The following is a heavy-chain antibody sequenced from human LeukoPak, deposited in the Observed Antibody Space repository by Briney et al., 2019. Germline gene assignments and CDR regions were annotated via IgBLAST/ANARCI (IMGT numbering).Heavy chain of an antibody. J-gene: IGHJ4*02. CDR3: ARQGATVTTWVY. CDR1: GSSISSYY. V-gene: IGHV4-59*08. CDR2: IYYSGST. D-gene: IGHD4-11*01. Sequence: SETLSLTCTVSGSSISSYYWSWIRQPPGKGLEWIGYIYYSGSTNYNPSLKSRVTISVDTSKNQFSLKLSSVTAADTAVYYCARQGATVTTWVYWGQGTLVTVSS.